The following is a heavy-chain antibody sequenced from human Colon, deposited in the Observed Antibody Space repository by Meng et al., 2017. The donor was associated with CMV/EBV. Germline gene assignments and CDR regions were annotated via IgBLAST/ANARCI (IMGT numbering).Heavy chain of an antibody. CDR3: VRESQSGSYIYLQH. CDR2: ISAYTGDT. CDR1: GYTFTNYG. D-gene: IGHD1-26*01. J-gene: IGHJ1*01. Sequence: QVPLVHAGAEVEKTGASVKVSCKASGYTFTNYGISWVRQAPGQGLEWMGWISAYTGDTYYAQKFQGRVTMTTDTSTSTAYMELRSLRSDDTAVYYCVRESQSGSYIYLQHWGQGTLVTVSS. V-gene: IGHV1-18*01.